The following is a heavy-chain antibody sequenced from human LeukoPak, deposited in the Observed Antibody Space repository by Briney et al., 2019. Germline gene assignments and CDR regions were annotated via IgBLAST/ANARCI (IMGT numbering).Heavy chain of an antibody. D-gene: IGHD6-19*01. Sequence: AGGPLRLSCAASGFAFTFHAMSWLRQPPGKGLEWVSTINANSGTTSYAASVRGRFTISRDNSKNTLYLQVNSLRADDTAVYYCAKPISGGLAVTADWFDPWGQGTLVVVSS. CDR1: GFAFTFHA. CDR3: AKPISGGLAVTADWFDP. V-gene: IGHV3-23*01. CDR2: INANSGTT. J-gene: IGHJ5*01.